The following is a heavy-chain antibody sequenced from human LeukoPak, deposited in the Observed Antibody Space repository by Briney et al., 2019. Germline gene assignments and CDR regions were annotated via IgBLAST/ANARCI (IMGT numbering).Heavy chain of an antibody. Sequence: SQTLSLTCAISGDSVSSNSAAWNWIRQSPSRGLEWLGRTYYRSKLYNDYAVSVKSRITINPDTSKNQFSLQLSSVTPEATAVYYGARENTTYHHEKLDWFDPWGQGTLVTVSS. CDR1: GDSVSSNSAA. CDR2: TYYRSKLYN. CDR3: ARENTTYHHEKLDWFDP. J-gene: IGHJ5*02. D-gene: IGHD1-26*01. V-gene: IGHV6-1*01.